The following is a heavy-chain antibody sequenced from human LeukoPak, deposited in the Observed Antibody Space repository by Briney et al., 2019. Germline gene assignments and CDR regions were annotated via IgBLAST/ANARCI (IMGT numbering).Heavy chain of an antibody. CDR3: AKSDCDTIGCKLLNY. CDR2: VSAGGDAT. CDR1: GFRFNNHA. V-gene: IGHV3-23*01. Sequence: GGSVRLSCAASGFRFNNHAMSWVRQAPGKGLEWVSAVSAGGDATKYADSVKGRFTISRDNFKNTLSLQMNSLRAEDTAVYYCAKSDCDTIGCKLLNYWGQGTLVTVSS. J-gene: IGHJ4*02. D-gene: IGHD3-22*01.